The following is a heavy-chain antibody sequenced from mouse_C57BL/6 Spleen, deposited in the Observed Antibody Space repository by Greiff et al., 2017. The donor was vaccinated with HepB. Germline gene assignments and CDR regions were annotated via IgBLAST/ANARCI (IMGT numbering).Heavy chain of an antibody. CDR2: IRNKANGYTT. Sequence: EVQGVESGGGLVQPGGSLSLSCAASGFTFTDYYMSWVRQPPGKALEWLGFIRNKANGYTTEYSASVKGRFTISRDNSQSILYLQMNALRAEDSATYYCARITTVVAPHFDVWGTGTTVTVSS. CDR3: ARITTVVAPHFDV. J-gene: IGHJ1*03. V-gene: IGHV7-3*01. CDR1: GFTFTDYY. D-gene: IGHD1-1*01.